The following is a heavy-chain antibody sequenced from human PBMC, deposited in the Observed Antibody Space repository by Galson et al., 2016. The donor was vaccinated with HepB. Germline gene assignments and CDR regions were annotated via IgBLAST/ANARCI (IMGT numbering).Heavy chain of an antibody. CDR3: ARVTKGYCAGTGCHVLDY. J-gene: IGHJ4*01. CDR1: RFSLSNVRMG. CDR2: IFSDDEK. D-gene: IGHD2-21*01. Sequence: PALVKPTQTLTLTCTVSRFSLSNVRMGVAWIRQPPGKALEWLAHIFSDDEKSLSTSLRSRLSISQDTSESRVVLTMTNMDPVDTATYYCARVTKGYCAGTGCHVLDYWGHGTLVTVSS. V-gene: IGHV2-26*01.